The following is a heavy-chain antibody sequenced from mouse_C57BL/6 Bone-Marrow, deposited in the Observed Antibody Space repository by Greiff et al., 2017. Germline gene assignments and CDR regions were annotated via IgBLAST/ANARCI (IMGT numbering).Heavy chain of an antibody. CDR2: IDPENGDT. CDR1: GFNIKDDY. V-gene: IGHV14-4*01. D-gene: IGHD1-1*01. J-gene: IGHJ3*01. Sequence: VQLKQSGAELVRPGASVQLSCTASGFNIKDDYMHWVKQRPEQGLEWIGWIDPENGDTECASKFQGKATITADTSSNTAYLQLSSLTSEDTAVYYCTTVMTTVVGGRGEGNLVTVSA. CDR3: TTVMTTVVGG.